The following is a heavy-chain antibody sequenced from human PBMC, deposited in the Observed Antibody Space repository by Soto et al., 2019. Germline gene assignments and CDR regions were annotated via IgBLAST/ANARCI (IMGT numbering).Heavy chain of an antibody. V-gene: IGHV3-23*01. J-gene: IGHJ5*02. D-gene: IGHD3-16*01. CDR2: ISGGGGST. CDR3: ARDGASIQFGH. CDR1: GFTFSSKY. Sequence: PGGSLRLSCAASGFTFSSKYMSWVRQAPGKGLEWVSRISGGGGSTWYADSVKGRFTISRDNSKNTFFLLMNSLRDDDTAIYYCARDGASIQFGHWGQGTLVTVSS.